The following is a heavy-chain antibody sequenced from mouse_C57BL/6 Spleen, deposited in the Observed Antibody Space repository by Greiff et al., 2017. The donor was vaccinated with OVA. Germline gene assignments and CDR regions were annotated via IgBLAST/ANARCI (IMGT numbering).Heavy chain of an antibody. V-gene: IGHV1-52*01. D-gene: IGHD1-1*01. Sequence: QVQLKQPGAELVRPGSSVKLSCKASGYTFTSYWMHWVKQRPIQGLEWIGNIDPSDSETHYNQKFKDKATLTVDKSSSTAYMQLSSLTSEDSAVYYCARRGVVALYAMDYWGQGTSVTVSS. CDR1: GYTFTSYW. CDR3: ARRGVVALYAMDY. CDR2: IDPSDSET. J-gene: IGHJ4*01.